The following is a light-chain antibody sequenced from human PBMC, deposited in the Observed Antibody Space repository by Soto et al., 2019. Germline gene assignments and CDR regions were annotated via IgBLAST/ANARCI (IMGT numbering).Light chain of an antibody. Sequence: QSALTQPASVSGSPGQSITISCTGTSSDVGGYNFVSWYQQYPDKAPKLILYEGSQRPSGVADRFSGSKSSNTASLTISGLHAEDEDDYYCCSYAGSSPCVFGRGTKVTVL. CDR1: SSDVGGYNF. CDR3: CSYAGSSPCV. J-gene: IGLJ1*01. V-gene: IGLV2-23*01. CDR2: EGS.